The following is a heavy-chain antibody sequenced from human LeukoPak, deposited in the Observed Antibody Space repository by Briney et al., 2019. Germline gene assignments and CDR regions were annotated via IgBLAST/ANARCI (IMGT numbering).Heavy chain of an antibody. D-gene: IGHD1-26*01. J-gene: IGHJ4*02. CDR2: INPSGGST. CDR3: AREGGSSQFDY. V-gene: IGHV1-46*01. Sequence: GASVKVSCKASGYTFTGYYMHWVRQAPGQGLEWMGIINPSGGSTSYAQKFQGRVTMTRDMSTSTVYMELSSLRSEDTAVYYCAREGGSSQFDYWGQGTLVTVSS. CDR1: GYTFTGYY.